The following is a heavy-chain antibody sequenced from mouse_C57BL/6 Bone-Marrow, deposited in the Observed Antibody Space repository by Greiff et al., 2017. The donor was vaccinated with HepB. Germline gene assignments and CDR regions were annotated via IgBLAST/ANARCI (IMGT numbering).Heavy chain of an antibody. Sequence: QVQLQQPGAELVKPGASVKLSCKASGYTFTSYWMHWVKQRPGQGLEWIGMIHPNSGSTNYNEKFKSKATLTVDKSSSTAYMQLSSLTSEDSAVYYCARAPDIYSSSGYIYVCGTGGTVSGSS. J-gene: IGHJ1*03. CDR2: IHPNSGST. CDR3: ARAPDIYSSSGYIYV. D-gene: IGHD1-1*01. V-gene: IGHV1-64*01. CDR1: GYTFTSYW.